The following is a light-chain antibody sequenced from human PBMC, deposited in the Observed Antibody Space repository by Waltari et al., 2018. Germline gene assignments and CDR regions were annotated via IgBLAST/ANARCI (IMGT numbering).Light chain of an antibody. CDR2: AAS. CDR3: QQSYTTPPRT. J-gene: IGKJ4*01. Sequence: DIQMTQSPSSLSASVGDRVTITCRASQSINTYLNWYQQRPGKAPKLLIYAASSLQSGVPSRFSGSGSETDFTLTISSLQPEDFATYYCQQSYTTPPRTFGGGTRMEIK. V-gene: IGKV1-39*01. CDR1: QSINTY.